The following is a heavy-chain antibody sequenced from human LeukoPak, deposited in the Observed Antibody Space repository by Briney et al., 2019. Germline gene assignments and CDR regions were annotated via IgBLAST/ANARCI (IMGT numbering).Heavy chain of an antibody. CDR1: GFTFSSYA. J-gene: IGHJ6*03. Sequence: GGSLRLSCAASGFTFSSYAIGWVCQPPGKGLEWVSFIRGSGYSTDYADSVKGRFTISRDNSKNTLYLQMNSLRAEDTAVYHCAKKQQAGTGWNYMDVWGTGTTVTVSS. D-gene: IGHD1-1*01. CDR2: IRGSGYST. V-gene: IGHV3-23*01. CDR3: AKKQQAGTGWNYMDV.